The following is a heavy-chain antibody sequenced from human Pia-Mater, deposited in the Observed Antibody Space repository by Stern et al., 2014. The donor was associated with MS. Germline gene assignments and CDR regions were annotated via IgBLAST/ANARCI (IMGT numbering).Heavy chain of an antibody. V-gene: IGHV1-69*06. D-gene: IGHD1-26*01. CDR1: RGSSSHDP. CDR3: ARDSPMFPRPLKGEIDY. Sequence: QVQLVESGNEGKKPGSPAKVSCKASRGSSSHDPVNSLRQTPVQELERIGWGITLFNTASYARKFQDRITITAEKSTKTVFLEVDRLTYEDTAVYYCARDSPMFPRPLKGEIDYWGQGTLVTVSS. CDR2: GITLFNTA. J-gene: IGHJ4*02.